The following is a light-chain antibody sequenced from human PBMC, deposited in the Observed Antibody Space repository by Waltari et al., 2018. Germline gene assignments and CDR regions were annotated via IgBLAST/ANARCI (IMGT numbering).Light chain of an antibody. CDR2: KAS. V-gene: IGKV1-5*03. J-gene: IGKJ1*01. CDR1: QSISSW. Sequence: EIQMTQSPSTLSESVGDRVTIPCRASQSISSWLALYQQKPGKAPKLLIYKASSLESGVPSRFSGSGSVTEFTLTISSLQPDDFSTYYCQQYNSYSRTFGQGTKVEIK. CDR3: QQYNSYSRT.